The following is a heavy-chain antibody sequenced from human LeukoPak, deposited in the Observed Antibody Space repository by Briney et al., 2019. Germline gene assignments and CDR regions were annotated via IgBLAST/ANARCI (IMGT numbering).Heavy chain of an antibody. Sequence: ASVKVSCKASGYTFTGYYMHWVRQAPGQGLEWMRWINPNSGGTNYAQKFQGRVTMTRDTSISTAYMELSRLRSDDTAVYYCARVADTAMVHYFDYWGQGTLVTVSS. CDR1: GYTFTGYY. V-gene: IGHV1-2*02. CDR3: ARVADTAMVHYFDY. CDR2: INPNSGGT. D-gene: IGHD5-18*01. J-gene: IGHJ4*02.